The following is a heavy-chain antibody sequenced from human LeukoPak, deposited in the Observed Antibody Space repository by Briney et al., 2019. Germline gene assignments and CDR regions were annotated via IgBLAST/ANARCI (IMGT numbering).Heavy chain of an antibody. CDR1: GFTFSSYS. V-gene: IGHV3-21*04. J-gene: IGHJ4*02. Sequence: GGSLRLSCAASGFTFSSYSMNWVRQAPGKGLEWVSSISSSSSYIYYADSVKGRFTISRDNSKNTLYLQMNSLRAEDTAVYYCAKGLSLPPYYFDYWGQGTLVTVSS. CDR2: ISSSSSYI. CDR3: AKGLSLPPYYFDY.